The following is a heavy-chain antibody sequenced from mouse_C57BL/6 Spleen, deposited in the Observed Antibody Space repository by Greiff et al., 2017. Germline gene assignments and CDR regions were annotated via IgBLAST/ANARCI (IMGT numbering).Heavy chain of an antibody. Sequence: VKLVESGAELARPGASVKLSCKASGYTFTSYGISWVKQRTGQGLEWIGEIYPRSGNTYYNEKFKGKATLTADKSSSTAYMELRSLTSEDSAVYFCARSIYYYGSSYGYYFDYWGQGTTLTVSS. D-gene: IGHD1-1*01. CDR2: IYPRSGNT. J-gene: IGHJ2*01. V-gene: IGHV1-81*01. CDR1: GYTFTSYG. CDR3: ARSIYYYGSSYGYYFDY.